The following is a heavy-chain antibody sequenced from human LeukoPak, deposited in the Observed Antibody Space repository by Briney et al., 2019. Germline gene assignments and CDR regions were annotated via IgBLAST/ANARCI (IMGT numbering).Heavy chain of an antibody. CDR3: TRVYYDILTGWDYYFDY. D-gene: IGHD3-9*01. Sequence: GGSLRLSCTASGFTFGDYAMSWARQAPGKGLEWVGFIRSKAYGGTTEYAASVKGRFTISRDDSKSIAYLQMNSLKTEDTAVYYCTRVYYDILTGWDYYFDYWGQGTLVTVSS. V-gene: IGHV3-49*04. CDR1: GFTFGDYA. J-gene: IGHJ4*02. CDR2: IRSKAYGGTT.